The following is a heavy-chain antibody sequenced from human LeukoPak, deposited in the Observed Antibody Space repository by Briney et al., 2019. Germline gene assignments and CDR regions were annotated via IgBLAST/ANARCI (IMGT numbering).Heavy chain of an antibody. V-gene: IGHV1-46*01. D-gene: IGHD1-26*01. Sequence: ASVKVSCKASGYTFTSYYMHWVRQAPGQGLEWMGIINPSGGSTSYAQKFQGRVTMTRDTSTGTVYMELSSLRSEDTAVYYCASGSFRTGYYYYGMDVWGQGTTVTVSS. CDR1: GYTFTSYY. CDR3: ASGSFRTGYYYYGMDV. CDR2: INPSGGST. J-gene: IGHJ6*02.